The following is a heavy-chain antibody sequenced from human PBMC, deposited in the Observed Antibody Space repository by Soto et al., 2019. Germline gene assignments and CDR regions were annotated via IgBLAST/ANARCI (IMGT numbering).Heavy chain of an antibody. V-gene: IGHV3-9*01. J-gene: IGHJ4*02. CDR1: GFTFDDYA. CDR3: AKGDSSGYHGFDY. Sequence: SLRLSCAASGFTFDDYAMHWVRQAPGKGLEWVSGISWNSGSIGYADSVKGRFTISRDNAKNSLYLQMNSLRAEDTALYYCAKGDSSGYHGFDYWGQGTLVTVSS. CDR2: ISWNSGSI. D-gene: IGHD3-22*01.